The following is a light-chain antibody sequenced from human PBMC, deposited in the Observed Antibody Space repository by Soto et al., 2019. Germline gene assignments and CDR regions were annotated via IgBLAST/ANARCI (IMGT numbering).Light chain of an antibody. CDR1: QSVRSS. CDR3: QQCGKWPPEVT. V-gene: IGKV3-11*01. J-gene: IGKJ3*01. CDR2: DAS. Sequence: EIVLTQSPDTLSLSPGERATLSCRASQSVRSSLAWYQQKPGPAHRLLIYDASNRTTGIPARCSGSGSGTDVTLTISSLEPEDFAVYCGQQCGKWPPEVTFGPGTKVDIK.